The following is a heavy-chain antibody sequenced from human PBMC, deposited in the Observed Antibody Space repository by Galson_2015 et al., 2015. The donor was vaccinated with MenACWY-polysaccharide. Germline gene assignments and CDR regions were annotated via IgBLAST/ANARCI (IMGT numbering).Heavy chain of an antibody. CDR3: AKELCEGGGCYSNYQH. J-gene: IGHJ1*01. Sequence: SLRLSCAASGFTFSRHGMHWVRQTPGKGLEWVAVVSNDGSKKFYADSVKGRFSISRDNSKNTLYLQMNSLRVDDTALYYCAKELCEGGGCYSNYQHWGQGTLVTVSS. CDR2: VSNDGSKK. CDR1: GFTFSRHG. V-gene: IGHV3-30*18. D-gene: IGHD2-15*01.